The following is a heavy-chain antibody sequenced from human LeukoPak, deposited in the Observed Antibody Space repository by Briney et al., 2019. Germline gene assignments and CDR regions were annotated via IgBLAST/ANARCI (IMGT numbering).Heavy chain of an antibody. Sequence: GGSLRLSCAASGFTFSDYYMSWIRQAPGKGLEWVANIKQDGSEKYYVDSVKGRFTISRDNAKNSLYLQMNSLRAEDTAVYYCAREGRAGQWLVYDAFDIWGQGTVVTVSS. D-gene: IGHD6-19*01. V-gene: IGHV3-7*01. CDR3: AREGRAGQWLVYDAFDI. J-gene: IGHJ3*02. CDR2: IKQDGSEK. CDR1: GFTFSDYY.